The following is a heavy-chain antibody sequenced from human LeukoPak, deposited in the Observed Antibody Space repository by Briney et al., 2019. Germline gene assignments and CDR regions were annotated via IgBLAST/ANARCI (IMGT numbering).Heavy chain of an antibody. CDR1: GGSLSSGSYY. Sequence: SESVSLTCTVSGGSLSSGSYYWSWIRQPPGKGLEWFGYIYYSGSTNYNPPLKSRVTISVDTSKNQFSLKLSSVTAVDTAVYYCASLLRYFDWLLAPSYYYGMDVWGKGTTVTVSS. D-gene: IGHD3-9*01. V-gene: IGHV4-61*01. CDR2: IYYSGST. J-gene: IGHJ6*04. CDR3: ASLLRYFDWLLAPSYYYGMDV.